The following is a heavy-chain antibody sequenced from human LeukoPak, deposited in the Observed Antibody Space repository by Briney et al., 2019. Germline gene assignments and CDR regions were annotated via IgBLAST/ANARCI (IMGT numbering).Heavy chain of an antibody. J-gene: IGHJ6*02. D-gene: IGHD2-2*01. CDR1: GYTFTSYG. V-gene: IGHV1-18*01. Sequence: GASVKVSCKASGYTFTSYGISWVRQAPGQGLEWMGWISAYNGNTNYAQKLQGRVTVTTDTSTSTAYMELRSLRSDDTAVYYCAVVPAATYYYYGMNVWGQGTTVTVSS. CDR2: ISAYNGNT. CDR3: AVVPAATYYYYGMNV.